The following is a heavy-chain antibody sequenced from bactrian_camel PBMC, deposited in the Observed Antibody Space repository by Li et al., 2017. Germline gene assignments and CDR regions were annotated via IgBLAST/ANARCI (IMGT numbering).Heavy chain of an antibody. CDR1: GFPFSSVS. D-gene: IGHD1*01. V-gene: IGHV3S6*01. Sequence: HVQLVESGGALVRPGKSLRLSCAASGFPFSSVSMTWIRQAPGKGLEWVSVISSRATISEYAEAVKGRFTVSRDNAKNTVFLQMNSLKAEDTAVYYCVRESMRGFSYWGQGTQVTVS. CDR2: ISSRATIS. CDR3: VRESMRGFSY. J-gene: IGHJ6*01.